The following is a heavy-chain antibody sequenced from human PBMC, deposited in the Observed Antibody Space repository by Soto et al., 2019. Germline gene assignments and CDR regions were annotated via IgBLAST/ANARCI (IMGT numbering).Heavy chain of an antibody. J-gene: IGHJ4*02. CDR3: GSGPYCGGDCYFAS. D-gene: IGHD2-21*02. V-gene: IGHV4-4*07. Sequence: SETLSLTCTVYGGSVSDYYWGWVRQPAGKGLEWIGRIHPGGNTNYSPSLMSRVTMSVDTSHNQFSLKLASVTAAETAVLYCGSGPYCGGDCYFASWGQGALVTVSS. CDR2: IHPGGNT. CDR1: GGSVSDYY.